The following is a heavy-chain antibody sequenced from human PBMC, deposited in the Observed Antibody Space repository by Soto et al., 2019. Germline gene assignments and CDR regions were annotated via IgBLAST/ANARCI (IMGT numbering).Heavy chain of an antibody. CDR3: ARDPRSITGTTSSEDFQH. Sequence: QAQLMQPGAEVKKPGSSVKVSCRASGGTFSGYAINWVRQAAVQGLEWMGGIIPLLGITDYGQKFQGRITIAADESTGTAYMDLRGLRSEDTAVYYSARDPRSITGTTSSEDFQHWGQGTLVSVSS. V-gene: IGHV1-69*01. CDR2: IIPLLGIT. D-gene: IGHD1-20*01. J-gene: IGHJ1*01. CDR1: GGTFSGYA.